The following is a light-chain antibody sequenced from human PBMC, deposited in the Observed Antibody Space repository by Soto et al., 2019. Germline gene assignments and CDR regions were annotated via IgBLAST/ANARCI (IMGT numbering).Light chain of an antibody. J-gene: IGLJ2*01. Sequence: QSALTQPASVSGSPGQSITISCTGTSSDVGSYNLVSWYQQHPGKAPKLMIYEVIKRPSGVSNRFSGSKSGNTASLTIYGLQAEDEADYYCCSYAGSSKVFGGGTKLTVL. CDR3: CSYAGSSKV. CDR1: SSDVGSYNL. CDR2: EVI. V-gene: IGLV2-23*02.